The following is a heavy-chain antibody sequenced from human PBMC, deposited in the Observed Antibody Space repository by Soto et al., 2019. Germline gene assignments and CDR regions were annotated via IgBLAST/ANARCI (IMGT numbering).Heavy chain of an antibody. J-gene: IGHJ4*02. CDR3: AANWNFGLNF. D-gene: IGHD1-1*01. CDR2: ISSSLGHT. Sequence: GSLKLSGVASGFDFSDFHISWVRQAPGKGLEWISYISSSLGHTDYAESVKGRSTISRDNAKSSVFLEMSDLRSDDTAVYYCAANWNFGLNFWGQGTLVTVSS. V-gene: IGHV3-11*03. CDR1: GFDFSDFH.